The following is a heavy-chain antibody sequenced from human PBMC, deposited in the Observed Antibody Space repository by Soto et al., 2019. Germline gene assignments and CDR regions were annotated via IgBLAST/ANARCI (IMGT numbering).Heavy chain of an antibody. J-gene: IGHJ6*02. V-gene: IGHV5-10-1*01. CDR3: ARQGGTTPGDCYGMDV. CDR2: IDPSDSYT. CDR1: GCRFTSYG. Sequence: PGESMQICCKGAGCRFTSYGISWVRQMPGKGLEWMGRIDPSDSYTNYSPSFQGHVTISADKSISTAYLRWSSLKASDTAMYYCARQGGTTPGDCYGMDVWGQGTTLTVSS. D-gene: IGHD1-1*01.